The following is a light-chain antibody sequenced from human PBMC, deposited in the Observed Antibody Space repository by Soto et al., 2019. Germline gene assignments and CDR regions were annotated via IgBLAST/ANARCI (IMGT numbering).Light chain of an antibody. Sequence: EMVMTQSPATLSVSPGERATLSCRASQSVSSNLAWYQQKPGQAPRLLIYGASTRATGIPARFSGSGSGTEFPLTISRLQSEDFAVYYCQQYNSWPPFTFGPGTRVDIK. CDR3: QQYNSWPPFT. V-gene: IGKV3-15*01. CDR1: QSVSSN. CDR2: GAS. J-gene: IGKJ3*01.